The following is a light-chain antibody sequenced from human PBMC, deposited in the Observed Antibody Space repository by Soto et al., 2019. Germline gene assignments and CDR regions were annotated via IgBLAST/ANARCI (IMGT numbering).Light chain of an antibody. CDR3: QQYVSWTPET. V-gene: IGKV3-15*01. CDR2: GAY. CDR1: QSVAHN. Sequence: EMVITQWPATLHVSPGERATLSCRASQSVAHNLAWYQQKPGQAPRLLLFGAYIRANGIPARFSGSGSGTEFTLTISSLQLEDVARYYCQQYVSWTPETFGQGTKVDSK. J-gene: IGKJ1*01.